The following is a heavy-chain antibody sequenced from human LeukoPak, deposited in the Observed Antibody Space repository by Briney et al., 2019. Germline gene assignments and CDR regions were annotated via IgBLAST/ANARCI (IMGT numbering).Heavy chain of an antibody. D-gene: IGHD1-1*01. V-gene: IGHV3-66*03. CDR3: LPNGPNYFMDV. CDR1: ALTLHSNH. J-gene: IGHJ6*03. CDR2: SHSFSRT. Sequence: GGALRLLLAASALTLHSNHQKCVRHAPGRGGGWVSVSHSFSRTDYADSVKGRFTISRDNSKNTLYLQMSSLRDEDTAVYYCLPNGPNYFMDVWGQRTTVTVSS.